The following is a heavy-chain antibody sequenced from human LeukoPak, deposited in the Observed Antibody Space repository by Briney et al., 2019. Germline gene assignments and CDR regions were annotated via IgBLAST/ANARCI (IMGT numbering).Heavy chain of an antibody. D-gene: IGHD3-10*01. Sequence: PGGSLRLSCAASGFTFSSYSMNWVRQAPGKGLEWVSSISSSSSYIYYADSVKGRFTISRDNAKNSLYLQMNSLRAEDTAVYFCAKEPRVTMVRGIRESPRSDYWGQGTLVTVSS. J-gene: IGHJ4*02. CDR3: AKEPRVTMVRGIRESPRSDY. V-gene: IGHV3-21*04. CDR1: GFTFSSYS. CDR2: ISSSSSYI.